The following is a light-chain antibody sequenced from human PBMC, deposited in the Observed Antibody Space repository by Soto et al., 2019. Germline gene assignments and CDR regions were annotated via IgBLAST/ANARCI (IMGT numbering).Light chain of an antibody. CDR2: RTS. J-gene: IGKJ1*01. CDR3: QQYGSSGT. V-gene: IGKV3-20*01. Sequence: EVVLTQSPGTLSLSPGQGATLSCRASQSLSSIYLAWYQQKPGQAPRLLIYRTSSRATGIPDRFSGSESETDFTLTISRLEPEDFAVYYCQQYGSSGTFGQGTKVDVK. CDR1: QSLSSIY.